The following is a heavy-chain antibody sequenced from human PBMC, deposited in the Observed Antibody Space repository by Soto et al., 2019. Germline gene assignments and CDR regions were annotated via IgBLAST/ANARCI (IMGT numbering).Heavy chain of an antibody. D-gene: IGHD3-3*01. CDR1: WFSLSNARMG. J-gene: IGHJ6*02. V-gene: IGHV2-26*01. CDR2: IFSNDEK. CDR3: ARIWYYDFWSGYYGPPYYYYGMDV. Sequence: SGPTLVNPTETLTLTCTVSWFSLSNARMGVSWIRQPPGKALEWLAPIFSNDEKSYSTSLKSRLTISKDTSKSQVVLTMTNMDPVDTATYYCARIWYYDFWSGYYGPPYYYYGMDVWGQGTTVTVSS.